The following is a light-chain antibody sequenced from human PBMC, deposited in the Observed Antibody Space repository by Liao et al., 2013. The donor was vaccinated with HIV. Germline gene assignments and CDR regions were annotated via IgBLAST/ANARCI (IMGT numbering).Light chain of an antibody. CDR3: QAWDSSTAYV. V-gene: IGLV3-1*01. J-gene: IGLJ1*01. CDR1: TLGDRY. Sequence: YDLTQPPSMSVSPGQTASITCSGHTLGDRYINWYQQKPGQSPVLLIYQDNKRPSGIPERFSGSSSGNTATLTISGTQAMDEADYYCQAWDSSTAYVFGTGTKVTVL. CDR2: QDN.